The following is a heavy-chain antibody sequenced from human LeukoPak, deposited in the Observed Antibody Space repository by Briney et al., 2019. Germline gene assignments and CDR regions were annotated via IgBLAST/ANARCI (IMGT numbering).Heavy chain of an antibody. J-gene: IGHJ4*02. Sequence: GGSLRLSCAVSRFTFSSYAMSWVRQAPGKGLEWVSVISGSGGSTYYADSVKGRFTISRDNSKNTLYLQMNSLRAEDTAVYFCAKKGGDWQWGQGTLVTVSS. CDR3: AKKGGDWQ. CDR2: ISGSGGST. CDR1: RFTFSSYA. D-gene: IGHD2-21*02. V-gene: IGHV3-23*01.